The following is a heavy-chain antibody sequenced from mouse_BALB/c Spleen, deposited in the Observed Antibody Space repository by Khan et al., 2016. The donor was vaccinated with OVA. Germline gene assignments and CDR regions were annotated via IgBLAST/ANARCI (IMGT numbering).Heavy chain of an antibody. CDR2: IWGDGST. D-gene: IGHD2-2*01. V-gene: IGHV2-3*01. CDR1: GFSLTNYG. CDR3: AIIYYGYDWFAY. J-gene: IGHJ3*01. Sequence: VQMKESGPGLVAPSQSLSITCTVSGFSLTNYGVSWVRQPPGKGLEWLGVIWGDGSTNYHSALISRRSINKDNSKSQDFIKPNRLQTEDTATYYCAIIYYGYDWFAYWGQGTLVTVSA.